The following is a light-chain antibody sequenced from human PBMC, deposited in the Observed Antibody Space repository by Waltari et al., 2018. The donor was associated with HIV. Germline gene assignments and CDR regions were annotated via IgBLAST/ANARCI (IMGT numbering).Light chain of an antibody. CDR1: QSISSA. J-gene: IGKJ3*01. V-gene: IGKV1-13*02. Sequence: AIQLTQSPSSLPASVGDIVTITCRASQSISSALAWYQQRPGQPPNLLIYDASTLENGVPSRFSGSGTGTEFTLTITTLQSEDFATYDCQQFNIYPRTFGPGTKVDI. CDR3: QQFNIYPRT. CDR2: DAS.